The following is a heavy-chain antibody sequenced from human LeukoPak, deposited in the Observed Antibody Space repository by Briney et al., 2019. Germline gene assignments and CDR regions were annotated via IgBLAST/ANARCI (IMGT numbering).Heavy chain of an antibody. CDR3: AKFPGGTKAFDY. V-gene: IGHV3-23*01. CDR2: ISGTGVSA. Sequence: PGGSLRLSCAASGLTFTSYSMGWVRQAPGKGLEWVSAISGTGVSAYYADSVKGRFTISRDNSKNTLYLQANSLTAEDTAVYYCAKFPGGTKAFDYWGQGALVTVSS. D-gene: IGHD2-8*01. J-gene: IGHJ4*02. CDR1: GLTFTSYS.